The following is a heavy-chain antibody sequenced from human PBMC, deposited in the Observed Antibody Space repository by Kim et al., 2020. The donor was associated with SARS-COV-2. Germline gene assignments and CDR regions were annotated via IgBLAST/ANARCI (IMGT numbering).Heavy chain of an antibody. D-gene: IGHD1-26*01. CDR1: GGSISSYY. J-gene: IGHJ3*02. V-gene: IGHV4-59*01. Sequence: SETLSLTCTVSGGSISSYYWSWIRQPPGKGLEWIGYIYYSGSTNYNPSLKSRVTISVDTSKNQFSLKLSSVTAADTAVYYCARALCREGLCAFDIWGQGTMVTVSS. CDR3: ARALCREGLCAFDI. CDR2: IYYSGST.